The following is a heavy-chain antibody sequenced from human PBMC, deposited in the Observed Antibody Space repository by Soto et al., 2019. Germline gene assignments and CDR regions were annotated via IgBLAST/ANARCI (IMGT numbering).Heavy chain of an antibody. CDR2: ISAYNGNT. CDR1: GYTFTNYG. J-gene: IGHJ6*02. D-gene: IGHD3-10*01. V-gene: IGHV1-18*01. Sequence: GASVKVSCKASGYTFTNYGISWVRQAPGQGLEWMGWISAYNGNTNYAQKLQGRVTMTTDTSTSTGYMELRSLRSDDTAVYYCARDRMVRASNHYGMDVWGQGTTVTVSS. CDR3: ARDRMVRASNHYGMDV.